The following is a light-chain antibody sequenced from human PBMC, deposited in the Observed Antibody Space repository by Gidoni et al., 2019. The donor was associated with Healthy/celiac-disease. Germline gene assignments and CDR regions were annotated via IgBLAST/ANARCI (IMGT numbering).Light chain of an antibody. CDR2: AVS. V-gene: IGLV2-14*01. J-gene: IGLJ1*01. CDR1: SSDVGGYNY. Sequence: QSALTQPASVSGSPVQSITISCTGTSSDVGGYNYVSWYQQHPGKAPKLMIYAVSNRPSGVSKRFSGSKSGNTASLTISGLQAEDEADYYCSSYTSSSAYVFGTGTKVTVL. CDR3: SSYTSSSAYV.